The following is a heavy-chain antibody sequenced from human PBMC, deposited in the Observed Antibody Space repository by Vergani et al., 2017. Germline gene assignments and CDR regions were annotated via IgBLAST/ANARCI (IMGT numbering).Heavy chain of an antibody. CDR3: AERSGIVYDIFSGTQYFFDF. D-gene: IGHD3-9*01. CDR1: NDSVSNTFYY. V-gene: IGHV4-39*07. J-gene: IGHJ4*02. CDR2: IYRTGRT. Sequence: QVQLQESGPGLVKPSETLSLTCTVPNDSVSNTFYYWGWIRQTPGKGLEWIGSIYRTGRTRFNPSLKSRVTISVDTSNNHFSLRLNSLTAADTAVYYCAERSGIVYDIFSGTQYFFDFWGQGTLVTVSS.